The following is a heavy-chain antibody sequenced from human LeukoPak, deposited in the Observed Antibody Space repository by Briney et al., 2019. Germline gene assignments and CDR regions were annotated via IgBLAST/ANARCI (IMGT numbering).Heavy chain of an antibody. CDR2: VNPSGGST. J-gene: IGHJ5*02. CDR1: GYTFTSYY. Sequence: ASVKLSCKASGYTFTSYYMHWVRQGPGQGLEWMGIVNPSGGSTSYAQKFQGRVTMTRDMSTSTVYMELSSLRSEDTAVYYCARSMGGELAARLNNWFDPWGQGTLVTVSS. D-gene: IGHD6-6*01. V-gene: IGHV1-46*01. CDR3: ARSMGGELAARLNNWFDP.